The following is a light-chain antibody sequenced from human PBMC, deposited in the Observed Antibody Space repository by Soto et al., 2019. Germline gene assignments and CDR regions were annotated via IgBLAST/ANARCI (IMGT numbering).Light chain of an antibody. J-gene: IGKJ1*01. V-gene: IGKV3D-20*01. CDR3: QQSGSSPRT. CDR1: QRIRDNY. CDR2: DAS. Sequence: EIVLTQSPTTLSVSPGERVTLSCGASQRIRDNYLAWYQQKPGLAPRRLIFDASTRATGIPDRFSGSGSGTDFPLTIDVLAPEDSTVYYSQQSGSSPRTFGQGTKVDIK.